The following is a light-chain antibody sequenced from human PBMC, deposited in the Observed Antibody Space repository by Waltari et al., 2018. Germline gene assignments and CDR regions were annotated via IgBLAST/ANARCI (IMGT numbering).Light chain of an antibody. Sequence: DIQMSQSPSPLSASVGDRVTITCRASQGISHYLNWYQAKPGKAPKLLIYDADTLVSGVPSRFSGSGSGTEFTLTISSLQPEDFATYYCQQGGNYPLTFGGGTKVEIK. CDR2: DAD. CDR3: QQGGNYPLT. CDR1: QGISHY. V-gene: IGKV1-17*01. J-gene: IGKJ4*01.